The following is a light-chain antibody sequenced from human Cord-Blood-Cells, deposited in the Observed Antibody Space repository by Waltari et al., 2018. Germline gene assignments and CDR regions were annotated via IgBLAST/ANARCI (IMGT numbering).Light chain of an antibody. CDR2: DVS. J-gene: IGLJ3*02. V-gene: IGLV2-11*01. CDR1: SSDVGGYNY. Sequence: QSALTQPRSVPGSPGQSVTISCTGTSSDVGGYNYVSCYQQHPGKAPNLMIYDVSKRPSGVPDRFSGSKSGNTASLTISGLQAEDEADYYCCSYAGSYTYWVFGGGTKLTVL. CDR3: CSYAGSYTYWV.